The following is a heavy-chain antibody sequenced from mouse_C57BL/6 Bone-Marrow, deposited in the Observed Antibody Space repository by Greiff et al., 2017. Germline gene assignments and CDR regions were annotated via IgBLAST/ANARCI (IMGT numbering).Heavy chain of an antibody. D-gene: IGHD1-1*01. Sequence: EVKLVESGGGLVKPGGSLKLSCAASGFTFSDYGMHWVRQAPEKGLEWVAYISSGSSTIYYADTVKGRFTISRDNAKNTLFLQMTSLRSEDTAMYYCARLIYYYGSSYDLYFDVWGTGTTVTVSS. CDR1: GFTFSDYG. J-gene: IGHJ1*03. V-gene: IGHV5-17*01. CDR2: ISSGSSTI. CDR3: ARLIYYYGSSYDLYFDV.